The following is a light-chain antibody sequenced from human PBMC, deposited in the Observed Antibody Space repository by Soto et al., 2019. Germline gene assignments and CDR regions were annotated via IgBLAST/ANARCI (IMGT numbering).Light chain of an antibody. CDR2: EVR. J-gene: IGLJ2*01. Sequence: QSALTQPASVSGSPGQSITISCTGTNNDIGRYDFVSWYQQHPGKSPKLILYEVRDRPSGVSSRFSGSMSANTASLTISGLQAEDEADYYCASFTVYNNLLFGGGTQLTVL. CDR3: ASFTVYNNLL. CDR1: NNDIGRYDF. V-gene: IGLV2-14*01.